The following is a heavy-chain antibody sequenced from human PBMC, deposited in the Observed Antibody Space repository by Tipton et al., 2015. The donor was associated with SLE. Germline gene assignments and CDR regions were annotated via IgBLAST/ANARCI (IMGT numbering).Heavy chain of an antibody. D-gene: IGHD1-1*01. CDR1: GGSFSGYY. Sequence: TLSLTCVVYGGSFSGYYWSWIRQPPGKGLEWIGEINHSGSTNYNPSLKSRVTISVDTSKNQFSLKLSSVTAADTAVYYCARAPGTRGAFDIWGQGTMVTVSS. V-gene: IGHV4-34*01. CDR2: INHSGST. J-gene: IGHJ3*02. CDR3: ARAPGTRGAFDI.